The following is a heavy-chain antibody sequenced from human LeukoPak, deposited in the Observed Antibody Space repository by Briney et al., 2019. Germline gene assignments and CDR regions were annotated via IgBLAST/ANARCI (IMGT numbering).Heavy chain of an antibody. V-gene: IGHV4-59*08. CDR2: IYYSGST. CDR3: ARHTADYYGSGSFLDY. J-gene: IGHJ4*02. D-gene: IGHD3-10*01. Sequence: SETLSLTCTVSGGSISSYYWSWIRQPPGKGLEWIGYIYYSGSTNYNPSLKSRVTISVATSKNQFSLKLSSGTAADTAVYYCARHTADYYGSGSFLDYWGQGTLVTVSS. CDR1: GGSISSYY.